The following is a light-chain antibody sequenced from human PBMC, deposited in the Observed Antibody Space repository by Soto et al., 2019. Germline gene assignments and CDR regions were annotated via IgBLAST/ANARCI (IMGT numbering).Light chain of an antibody. Sequence: DIQMTQSPSSLSASVGDRVTITCRASQSISNYLNWYQQRPGKAPKLLIYGASSLQSGVPSRFSGSGSGTDFTLTISSLQPEDFATYCCQQSDSPPYTFGQGTKLEIK. V-gene: IGKV1-39*01. CDR3: QQSDSPPYT. J-gene: IGKJ2*01. CDR1: QSISNY. CDR2: GAS.